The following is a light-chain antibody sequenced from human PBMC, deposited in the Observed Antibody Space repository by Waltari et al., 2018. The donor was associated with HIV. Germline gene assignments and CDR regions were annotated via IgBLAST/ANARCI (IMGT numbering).Light chain of an antibody. Sequence: QSVLTQPPSVSGAPGQRVTISCTGGSSNIGADYDVHWYQQIPGTAPKLLISGNKNRPSGFPDRFSACKSGTSASLAITGLQAEDEADYFCQSYDRSLSASVVFGGGTKLTVL. CDR2: GNK. CDR1: SSNIGADYD. V-gene: IGLV1-40*01. CDR3: QSYDRSLSASVV. J-gene: IGLJ2*01.